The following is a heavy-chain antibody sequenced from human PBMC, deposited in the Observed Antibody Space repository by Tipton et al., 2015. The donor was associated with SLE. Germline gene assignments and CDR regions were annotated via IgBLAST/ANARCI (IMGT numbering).Heavy chain of an antibody. CDR2: INPNSGGT. Sequence: QSGPEVKEPGASVKASCTTSGYTFTGYYIQWMRQAPGRGLEWIGRINPNSGGTNSAQKFQGRVTMTRDTSISTAYMELSSLTSDDTAVYYCARHSPPMDISPIAAWGQGTLVTVS. CDR1: GYTFTGYY. D-gene: IGHD5-12*01. J-gene: IGHJ5*02. V-gene: IGHV1-2*06. CDR3: ARHSPPMDISPIAA.